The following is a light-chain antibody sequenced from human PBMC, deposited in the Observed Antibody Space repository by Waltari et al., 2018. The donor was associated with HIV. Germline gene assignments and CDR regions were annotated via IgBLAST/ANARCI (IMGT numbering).Light chain of an antibody. CDR1: QVISNY. V-gene: IGKV1-33*01. J-gene: IGKJ3*01. CDR2: DAS. CDR3: QQYDNLPPLFT. Sequence: DIQMTQSPSSLSASVGDRVTITCQASQVISNYLNWYQQKPGKAPKLLIYDASNLETGVPSRFSGSGSGTDFTFTISSLQPEDIATYYCQQYDNLPPLFTFGPGTKVDIK.